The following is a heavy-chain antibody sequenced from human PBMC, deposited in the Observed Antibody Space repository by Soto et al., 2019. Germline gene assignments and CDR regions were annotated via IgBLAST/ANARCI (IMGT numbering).Heavy chain of an antibody. V-gene: IGHV5-51*01. CDR3: AGGGVRGVITQARDYSGIDV. CDR2: IYPGDSDT. Sequence: LKISCKGSGYSFTSYWIGWVRQMPGKGLEWTGIIYPGDSDTRYSPSFQGQVTISADKSISTAYLQWSSLKASDTAMYYCAGGGVRGVITQARDYSGIDVCGQENTVTVSS. D-gene: IGHD3-10*01. CDR1: GYSFTSYW. J-gene: IGHJ6*02.